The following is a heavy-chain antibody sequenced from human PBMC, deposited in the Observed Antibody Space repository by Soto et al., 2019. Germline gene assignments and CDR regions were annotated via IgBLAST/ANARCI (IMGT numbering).Heavy chain of an antibody. CDR1: GFTFSSYG. CDR2: ISYDGSNK. V-gene: IGHV3-30*18. Sequence: GGSLRLSCAASGFTFSSYGMHWVRQAPGKGLEWVAVISYDGSNKYYADSVKGRFTISRDNSKNTLYLQMNSLRAEDTAVYYCAKDRGYSSSWYYFDCWGQGTMVTVSS. D-gene: IGHD6-13*01. CDR3: AKDRGYSSSWYYFDC. J-gene: IGHJ4*02.